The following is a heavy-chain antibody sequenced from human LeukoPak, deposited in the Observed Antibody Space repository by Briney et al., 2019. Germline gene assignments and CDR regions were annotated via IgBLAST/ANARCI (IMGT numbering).Heavy chain of an antibody. Sequence: GGSLGLSCAAPGFMVHDYAIHWLRQAPGKGLEWVSLISGDGGSTFYADSVKGRFTISRDNSKNSLYLQMNGLRRDDTALYYCARESESSGWYDYWGQGTLVTVSS. CDR2: ISGDGGST. CDR1: GFMVHDYA. D-gene: IGHD6-19*01. V-gene: IGHV3-43*02. CDR3: ARESESSGWYDY. J-gene: IGHJ4*02.